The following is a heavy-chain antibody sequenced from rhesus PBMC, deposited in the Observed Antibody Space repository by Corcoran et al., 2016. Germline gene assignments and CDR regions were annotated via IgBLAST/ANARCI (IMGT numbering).Heavy chain of an antibody. CDR3: ARDITVAGGFDY. Sequence: QVQLQESGPGLVKPSETLSLTCAVSGYSISGYYWSWIRQAPGKGLEWIGYITYSGSTSYNPSLKSRVTMSRDTSKNQFSLKLSSVTAADTAVYYCARDITVAGGFDYWGQGVLVTVSS. CDR2: ITYSGST. J-gene: IGHJ4*01. CDR1: GYSISGYY. V-gene: IGHV4-122*02. D-gene: IGHD4-29*01.